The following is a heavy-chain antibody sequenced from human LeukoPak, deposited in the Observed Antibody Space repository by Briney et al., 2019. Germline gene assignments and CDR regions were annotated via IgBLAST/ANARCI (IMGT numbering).Heavy chain of an antibody. J-gene: IGHJ6*03. CDR2: IYTSGST. D-gene: IGHD3-22*01. CDR3: AKIHDSSGYYRDNYYYYMDV. CDR1: GGSISSYY. Sequence: SETLSLTCTVSGGSISSYYWSWIRQPAGKGLEWIGRIYTSGSTNYNPSLKSQVTISMDTSKNQFSLKMTSVTAADTAVYYCAKIHDSSGYYRDNYYYYMDVWGKGTTVTVSS. V-gene: IGHV4-4*07.